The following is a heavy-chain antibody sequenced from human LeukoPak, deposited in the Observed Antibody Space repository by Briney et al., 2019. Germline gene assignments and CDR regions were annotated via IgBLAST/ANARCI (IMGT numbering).Heavy chain of an antibody. CDR2: IKQDGSEK. Sequence: GGSLRLSCAASGFTFSSYWMSWVRQAPGKGLEWVANIKQDGSEKYYVDSVKGRFTISRDNAKNSLYLQMNSLRAEDTAAYYCARDLPIVVVPAAIRRDAFDIWGQGTMVTVSS. CDR1: GFTFSSYW. J-gene: IGHJ3*02. D-gene: IGHD2-2*02. CDR3: ARDLPIVVVPAAIRRDAFDI. V-gene: IGHV3-7*01.